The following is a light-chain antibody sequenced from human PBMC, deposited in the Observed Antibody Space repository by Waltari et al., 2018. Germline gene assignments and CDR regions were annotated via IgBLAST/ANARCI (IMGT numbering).Light chain of an antibody. V-gene: IGKV1-33*01. J-gene: IGKJ4*02. CDR3: QQNEDLPFT. Sequence: DIQMTQSPSSLSASVGDRVTITCQASQDINNYLNWYQQKPGKAPKLLIYEASNLETGVTSRFSGSGSGTYFTCTISSLQPEDIATFYCQQNEDLPFTFGGGTKVDIK. CDR1: QDINNY. CDR2: EAS.